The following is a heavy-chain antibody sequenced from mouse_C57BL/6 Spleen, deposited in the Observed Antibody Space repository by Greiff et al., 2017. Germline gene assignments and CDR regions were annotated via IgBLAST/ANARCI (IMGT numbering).Heavy chain of an antibody. CDR1: GFNIKDDY. J-gene: IGHJ3*01. CDR2: IDPENGDT. CDR3: TRDYGSY. Sequence: VQLQQSGAELVRPGASVKLSCTASGFNIKDDYMHWVKQRPEQGLEWIGWIDPENGDTEYASKFQGKATITADTSSNTAYLQLSSLTSEDTAVYYCTRDYGSYWGQGTLVTVSA. D-gene: IGHD2-2*01. V-gene: IGHV14-4*01.